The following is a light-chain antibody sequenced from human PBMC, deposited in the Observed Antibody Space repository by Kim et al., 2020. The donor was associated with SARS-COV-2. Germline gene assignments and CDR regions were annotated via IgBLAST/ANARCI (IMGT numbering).Light chain of an antibody. V-gene: IGLV2-23*02. J-gene: IGLJ1*01. Sequence: GQSITISCTGTIRDIGGYKLVSWYQQRPGKVPKILISEVNQRPSGVSNRFSGSKSGNTASLTISGLQADDESDFYCCSYAGNSTYVFGSGTKVTVL. CDR1: IRDIGGYKL. CDR2: EVN. CDR3: CSYAGNSTYV.